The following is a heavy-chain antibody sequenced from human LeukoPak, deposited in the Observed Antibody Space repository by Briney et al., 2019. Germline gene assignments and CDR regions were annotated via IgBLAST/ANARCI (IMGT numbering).Heavy chain of an antibody. CDR3: VRDGDDFNFDY. CDR1: GFTFSSHW. D-gene: IGHD5-24*01. Sequence: GALRLSCAASGFTFSSHWMHWVRQAPGKGLVWVSRVKGDGTFTNYADSVYGRFTISRDSAKNTLYLHMHSLRAEDTAVYYCVRDGDDFNFDYWGQGNLVTVSS. V-gene: IGHV3-74*01. J-gene: IGHJ4*02. CDR2: VKGDGTFT.